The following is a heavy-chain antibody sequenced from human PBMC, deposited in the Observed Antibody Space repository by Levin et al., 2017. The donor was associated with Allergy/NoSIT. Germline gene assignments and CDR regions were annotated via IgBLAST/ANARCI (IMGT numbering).Heavy chain of an antibody. V-gene: IGHV1-46*01. CDR2: INPWGGST. D-gene: IGHD3-10*01. J-gene: IGHJ4*02. CDR1: GYSFTTYY. Sequence: ASVKVSCKASGYSFTTYYMHWVRQAPGQGLEWMGVINPWGGSTTYAQKFQGSVTITSDSSTSTVYMELSSLRSEDTAVYYCARDHYGSGSLVEFDYWGQGTLVTVSS. CDR3: ARDHYGSGSLVEFDY.